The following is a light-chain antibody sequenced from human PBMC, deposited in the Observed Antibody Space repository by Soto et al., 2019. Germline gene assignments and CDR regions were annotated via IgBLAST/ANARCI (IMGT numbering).Light chain of an antibody. CDR3: RQRYNWPLT. J-gene: IGKJ4*01. Sequence: TVLTQSPATLSLSPGERATLSCKASQSIGNSLGWFQQKPGQVPRLLIDDAFNRATGIPARFTGSGSGSDFTLTISSLEPEDFGVYYCRQRYNWPLTFGGGTKVEIK. CDR1: QSIGNS. V-gene: IGKV3-11*01. CDR2: DAF.